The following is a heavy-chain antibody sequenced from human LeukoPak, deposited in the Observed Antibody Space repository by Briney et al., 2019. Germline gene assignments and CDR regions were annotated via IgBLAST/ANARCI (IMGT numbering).Heavy chain of an antibody. CDR3: ARISGDDFWSGYYFDY. CDR2: IYYSGST. CDR1: GGSISSSSYY. D-gene: IGHD3-3*01. V-gene: IGHV4-39*01. Sequence: SETLSLTCTVSGGSISSSSYYWGWIRQPPGKGLEWIGSIYYSGSTYYNPSLKSRVTISVDTSKNQFSLKLSSVTAADTAVYYCARISGDDFWSGYYFDYWGQGTLVTVSS. J-gene: IGHJ4*02.